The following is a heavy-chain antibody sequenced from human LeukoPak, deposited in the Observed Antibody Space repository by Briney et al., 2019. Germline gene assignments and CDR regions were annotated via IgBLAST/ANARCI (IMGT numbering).Heavy chain of an antibody. D-gene: IGHD6-13*01. J-gene: IGHJ4*02. CDR1: GGSISSYY. CDR3: ARVTGYRIEDYFDY. V-gene: IGHV4-59*01. Sequence: SETLSLTCTVSGGSISSYYWSWIRQPPGKGLEWIGYIYYSGSTNYNPSLKSRATISVDTSKNQFSLKLSSVTAADTAVYYCARVTGYRIEDYFDYWGQGTLVTVSS. CDR2: IYYSGST.